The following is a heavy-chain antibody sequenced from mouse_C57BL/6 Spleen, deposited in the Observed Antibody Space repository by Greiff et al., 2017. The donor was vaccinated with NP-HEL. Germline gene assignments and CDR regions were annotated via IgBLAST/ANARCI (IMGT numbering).Heavy chain of an antibody. CDR1: GYTFTSYW. V-gene: IGHV1-50*01. J-gene: IGHJ4*01. CDR3: ARGRLRHYAMDY. Sequence: VQLQQPGAELVKPGASVKLSCKASGYTFTSYWMQWVKQRPGQGLEWIGEIDPSDSYTNYNQKFKGKATLTVDTSSSTAYMQLSSLTSEDSAVYYCARGRLRHYAMDYWGQGTSVTVSS. D-gene: IGHD2-4*01. CDR2: IDPSDSYT.